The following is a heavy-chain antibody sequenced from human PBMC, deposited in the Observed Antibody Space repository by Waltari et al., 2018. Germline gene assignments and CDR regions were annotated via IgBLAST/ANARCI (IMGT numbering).Heavy chain of an antibody. Sequence: QVQLMQSGPEVKTPGSSVKVSCKASGGSFRTKTVTWVRQAPGGGLEWMGRIIPILGIANYAQKFQGRVTITADKSTSTAYMELSSLRSEDTAVYYCAIGNRKDWNQNLYYYYGMDVWGQGTTVTVSS. CDR2: IIPILGIA. CDR1: GGSFRTKT. V-gene: IGHV1-69*09. CDR3: AIGNRKDWNQNLYYYYGMDV. D-gene: IGHD1-1*01. J-gene: IGHJ6*02.